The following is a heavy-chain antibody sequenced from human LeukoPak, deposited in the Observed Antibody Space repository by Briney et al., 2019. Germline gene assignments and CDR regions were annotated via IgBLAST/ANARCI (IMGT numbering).Heavy chain of an antibody. CDR2: ISYDGSNK. Sequence: GGSLRLSCAASGFTFSSYAMHWVRQAPAKGLEWVAVISYDGSNKYYADSVKGRFTISRDNSKNTLYLQMNSLRAEATAVYYCARGPSPDDFWSGYYSGFDYWGQGTLVTVSS. J-gene: IGHJ4*02. CDR3: ARGPSPDDFWSGYYSGFDY. D-gene: IGHD3-3*01. V-gene: IGHV3-30*16. CDR1: GFTFSSYA.